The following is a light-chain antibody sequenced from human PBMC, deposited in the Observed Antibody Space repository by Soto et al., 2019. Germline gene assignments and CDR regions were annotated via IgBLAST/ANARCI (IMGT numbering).Light chain of an antibody. J-gene: IGKJ4*01. Sequence: DIQMTQSPSSLSASVGDRVTITCQASQDISNYLNWYQQKPGKAPKLLIYDASNLETGVPSRFSGSGSGTDFTFTISSLXXXXXATYYCQQYDNLPLTFGGGTKVDIK. CDR2: DAS. V-gene: IGKV1-33*01. CDR3: QQYDNLPLT. CDR1: QDISNY.